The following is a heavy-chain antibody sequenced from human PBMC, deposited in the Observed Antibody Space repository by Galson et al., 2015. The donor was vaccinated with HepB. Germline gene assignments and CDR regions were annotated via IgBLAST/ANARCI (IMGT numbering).Heavy chain of an antibody. CDR2: RYYRSKWYN. D-gene: IGHD3-10*01. J-gene: IGHJ2*01. CDR1: GDSVSNNSAA. V-gene: IGHV6-1*01. Sequence: CAISGDSVSNNSAAWNWIRQSPSRGLEWLGRRYYRSKWYNDYAVSVKSRIPINPDTSKNQFSLQLNSVTPEDTAVYYCAREIMIRGLTHWYFDLWGRGTPVTVSS. CDR3: AREIMIRGLTHWYFDL.